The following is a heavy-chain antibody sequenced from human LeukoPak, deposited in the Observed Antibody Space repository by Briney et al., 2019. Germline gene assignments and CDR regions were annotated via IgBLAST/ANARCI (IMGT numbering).Heavy chain of an antibody. CDR2: IIPIFGTA. CDR3: ARDRAYDYVWGSYRYIDAFDI. D-gene: IGHD3-16*02. CDR1: GGTLSSYA. V-gene: IGHV1-69*01. J-gene: IGHJ3*02. Sequence: WVKVSCKASGGTLSSYAISWVRQAAGHGREWMGGIIPIFGTANYAQKFQGRVTITADESTSTAYMELSSLRSEDTAVYYCARDRAYDYVWGSYRYIDAFDIWGQGTMVTVSS.